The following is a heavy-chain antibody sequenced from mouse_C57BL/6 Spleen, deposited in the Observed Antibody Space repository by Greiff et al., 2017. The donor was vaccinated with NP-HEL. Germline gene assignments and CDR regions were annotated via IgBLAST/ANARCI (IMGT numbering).Heavy chain of an antibody. V-gene: IGHV1-61*01. Sequence: QVQLKQPGAELVRPGSSVKLSCKASGYTFTSYWMDWVKQRPGQGLEWIGNIYPSDSETHYNQKFKDKATLTVDKSSSTAYMQLSSLTSEDSAVYYCAREAYGSSPYWYFDVWGTGTTVTVSS. CDR3: AREAYGSSPYWYFDV. CDR1: GYTFTSYW. D-gene: IGHD1-1*01. CDR2: IYPSDSET. J-gene: IGHJ1*03.